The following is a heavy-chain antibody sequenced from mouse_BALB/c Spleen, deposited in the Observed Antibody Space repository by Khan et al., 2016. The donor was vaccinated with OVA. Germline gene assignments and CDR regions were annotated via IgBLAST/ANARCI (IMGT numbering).Heavy chain of an antibody. CDR2: INHNNGYT. Sequence: VQLQQSGPELVKPGASVKIPCKASGYTFTDYNMDWVKQSHGKSLEWIGDINHNNGYTVYNQKFKGKATLTVDKSSSTAYMELRSLTSEDTAVYDCARGVYGSRGAWFAYWGQGTLVTVSA. D-gene: IGHD1-1*01. CDR3: ARGVYGSRGAWFAY. J-gene: IGHJ3*01. V-gene: IGHV1-18*01. CDR1: GYTFTDYN.